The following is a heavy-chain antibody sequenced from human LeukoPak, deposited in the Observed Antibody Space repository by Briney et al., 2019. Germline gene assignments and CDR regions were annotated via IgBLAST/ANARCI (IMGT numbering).Heavy chain of an antibody. CDR2: INHSGST. V-gene: IGHV4-34*01. J-gene: IGHJ6*02. CDR1: GGSFSGYY. D-gene: IGHD3-16*01. CDR3: ARGPHGDYYSYYGMDV. Sequence: SETLSLTCAVYGGSFSGYYWSWIRQPPGKGLEWIGEINHSGSTNYNPSLKSRVTISVDTSKNQFSLKLSTVTAADTAVYYCARGPHGDYYSYYGMDVWGQGTAVTVSS.